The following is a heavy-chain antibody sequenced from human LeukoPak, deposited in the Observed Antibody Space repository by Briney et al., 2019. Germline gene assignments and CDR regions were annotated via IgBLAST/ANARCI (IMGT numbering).Heavy chain of an antibody. CDR3: TRGSSWAYWGHS. D-gene: IGHD2-8*02. CDR2: IDAFNGDI. CDR1: GGTFSSYA. J-gene: IGHJ4*02. Sequence: GASVKVSCKASGGTFSSYAISWVRQAPGQGLEWMGWIDAFNGDIKYAENLQGRVTMTIDISTSTSYMELRSLTSDDTGQYYCTRGSSWAYWGHSWGEGTLVTVCS. V-gene: IGHV1-18*01.